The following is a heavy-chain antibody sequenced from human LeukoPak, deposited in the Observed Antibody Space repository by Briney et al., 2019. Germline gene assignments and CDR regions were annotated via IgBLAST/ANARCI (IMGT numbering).Heavy chain of an antibody. CDR1: GFTFSSYG. D-gene: IGHD4-17*01. CDR3: AISNDYNDYYFDY. Sequence: GGSLRLSCAASGFTFSSYGMSWVRQAPGKGLEWVSAISGSGGSTYYAESVKGRVTISRDNSKNTLYLQMNSLGAEDTAVYYCAISNDYNDYYFDYWGQGTLVTVSS. CDR2: ISGSGGST. V-gene: IGHV3-23*01. J-gene: IGHJ4*02.